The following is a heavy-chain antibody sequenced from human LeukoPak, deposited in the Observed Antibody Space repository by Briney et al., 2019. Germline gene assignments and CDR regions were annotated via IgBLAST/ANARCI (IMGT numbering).Heavy chain of an antibody. J-gene: IGHJ4*02. D-gene: IGHD7-27*01. CDR2: ISSSSNTI. Sequence: PGGSLRLCCAASGFTFSGYSLNWVRQAPGKGLEWVSYISSSSNTIYYADSVKGRFTISRDNAKNSLYLQMNSLRAEDTAVYYCARETGAFDYWGQRTLVTVSP. CDR3: ARETGAFDY. CDR1: GFTFSGYS. V-gene: IGHV3-48*01.